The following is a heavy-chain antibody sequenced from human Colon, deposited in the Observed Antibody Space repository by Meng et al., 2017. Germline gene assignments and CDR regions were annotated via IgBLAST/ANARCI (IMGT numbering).Heavy chain of an antibody. Sequence: QLQLQESGSGLVKPSQTLSLTCGVSGGSISTSGYYWGWIRQPPGKGLEWIGSIGHSGITYYTPSLKSRVTVSIDTSKSQFSLKLTSVTAADTAVYYCVRSSGWVRTGFDPWGQGTLVTVSS. V-gene: IGHV4-39*01. CDR1: GGSISTSGYY. D-gene: IGHD6-19*01. J-gene: IGHJ5*02. CDR3: VRSSGWVRTGFDP. CDR2: IGHSGIT.